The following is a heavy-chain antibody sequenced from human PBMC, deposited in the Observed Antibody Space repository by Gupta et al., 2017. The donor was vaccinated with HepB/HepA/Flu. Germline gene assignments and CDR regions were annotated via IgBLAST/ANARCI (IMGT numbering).Heavy chain of an antibody. CDR2: ISGDGGST. CDR1: GFTFDASA. CDR3: AKDANPYCGGDCYCDY. D-gene: IGHD2-21*02. Sequence: EVQLVESGGGVVQHGGSLRLPCAASGFTFDASAMHWDRQAPGKGLEWFSLISGDGGSTYYADSVKGRFTISRDNSKNSLYLQMNSLRTEDTALYYCAKDANPYCGGDCYCDYWGQGTLVTVSS. V-gene: IGHV3-43*02. J-gene: IGHJ4*02.